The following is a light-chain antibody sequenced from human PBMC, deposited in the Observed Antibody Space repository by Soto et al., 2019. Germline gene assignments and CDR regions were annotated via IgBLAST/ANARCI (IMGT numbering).Light chain of an antibody. J-gene: IGLJ2*01. CDR2: DVS. CDR1: SSDVGGYNY. CDR3: SSYTSSSIVV. V-gene: IGLV2-14*01. Sequence: QSVLTQPASVSGSPGQSITISCTGTSSDVGGYNYVSWYHQHPGKAPKLMIYDVSNRPSGVSNRFSGSKSGNTASLTISGLQAEDEADYYCSSYTSSSIVVFGGGTKLTVL.